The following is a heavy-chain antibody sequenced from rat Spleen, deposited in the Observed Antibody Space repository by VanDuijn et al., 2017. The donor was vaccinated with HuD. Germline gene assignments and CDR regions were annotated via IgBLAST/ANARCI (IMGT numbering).Heavy chain of an antibody. Sequence: QVQLKESGPGLVQPSQTLSLTCTVSGFSLTSYGVSWVRQPPGKGLEWMGGIWGDGSTNYNSALKSRLSISRDTSKSQVFLKMNSLQTEDTAIYFCTRGTTEADYWGQGVMVTVSS. D-gene: IGHD1-11*01. CDR2: IWGDGST. CDR3: TRGTTEADY. J-gene: IGHJ2*01. V-gene: IGHV2-15*01. CDR1: GFSLTSYG.